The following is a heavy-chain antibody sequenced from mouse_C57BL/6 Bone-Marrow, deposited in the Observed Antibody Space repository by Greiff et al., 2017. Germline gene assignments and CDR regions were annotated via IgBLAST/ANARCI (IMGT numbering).Heavy chain of an antibody. CDR1: GFTFSDFY. CDR2: SRNKANDYTT. D-gene: IGHD5-1*01. J-gene: IGHJ4*01. V-gene: IGHV7-1*01. CDR3: ARDDPYLYAMDY. Sequence: DVKLVESGGGLVQSGRSLRLSCATSGFTFSDFYMEWVRQAPGKGLEWIAASRNKANDYTTEYSASVKGRFIVSRDTSQSILYLQMNALRAEDTAIYYCARDDPYLYAMDYWGQGTSVTVSS.